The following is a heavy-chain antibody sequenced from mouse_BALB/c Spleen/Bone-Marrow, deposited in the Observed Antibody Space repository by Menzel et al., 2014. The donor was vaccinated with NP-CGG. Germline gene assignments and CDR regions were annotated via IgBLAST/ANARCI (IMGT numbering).Heavy chain of an antibody. Sequence: VQLQQSGAELVKPGASVKLSCTASGFNIKDTYMHWVKQRPEQGLEWIGRIDPANGNTKYDPKFQGKATITADTSSNTAYLQLSSLTSEDTDVYYFARGGSSYGWSFDVWGAGTTVTVSS. CDR3: ARGGSSYGWSFDV. J-gene: IGHJ1*01. D-gene: IGHD1-1*01. V-gene: IGHV14-3*02. CDR2: IDPANGNT. CDR1: GFNIKDTY.